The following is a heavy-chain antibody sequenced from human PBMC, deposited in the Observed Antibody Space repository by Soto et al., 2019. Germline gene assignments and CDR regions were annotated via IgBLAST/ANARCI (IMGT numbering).Heavy chain of an antibody. J-gene: IGHJ5*02. D-gene: IGHD6-6*01. V-gene: IGHV1-2*02. CDR3: AVDKQPLYSSSSPYIDP. CDR2: INPNSGGT. CDR1: GYTFTGYY. Sequence: GASVKVSCKASGYTFTGYYMHWVRQAPGQGLEWMGWINPNSGGTNYAQKFQGRVTMTRDTSINTAYMELSRLRSDDTAVYYCAVDKQPLYSSSSPYIDPWGQGTLVTVSS.